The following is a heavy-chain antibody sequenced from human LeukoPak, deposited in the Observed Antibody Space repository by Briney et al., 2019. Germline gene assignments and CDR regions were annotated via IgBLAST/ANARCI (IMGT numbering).Heavy chain of an antibody. CDR1: GGTFSSYA. V-gene: IGHV1-69*05. D-gene: IGHD3-10*01. CDR2: IIPIFGTA. CDR3: ARKFLGSRGYYFDY. J-gene: IGHJ4*02. Sequence: ASVKVSCKASGGTFSSYAISWVRQAPGQGLEWMGGIIPIFGTADYAQKFQGRVTMTRDTSISTAYMELSSLRSDDTAVYYCARKFLGSRGYYFDYWGQGTLVTVSS.